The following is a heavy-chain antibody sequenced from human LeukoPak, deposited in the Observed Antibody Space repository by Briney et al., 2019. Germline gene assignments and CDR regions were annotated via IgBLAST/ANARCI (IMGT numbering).Heavy chain of an antibody. V-gene: IGHV4-34*01. CDR1: GGSFSGYY. D-gene: IGHD3-16*02. Sequence: ASETLSLTCAVYGGSFSGYYWSWIRQPPGKGLEWIGEINHSGSTNYNPSLKSRVTISVDTSKNQFSLKLSSVTAADTAVYYCARGGTYYDYVWGSYRQTIHYFDYWGQGTLVTVSS. CDR2: INHSGST. J-gene: IGHJ4*02. CDR3: ARGGTYYDYVWGSYRQTIHYFDY.